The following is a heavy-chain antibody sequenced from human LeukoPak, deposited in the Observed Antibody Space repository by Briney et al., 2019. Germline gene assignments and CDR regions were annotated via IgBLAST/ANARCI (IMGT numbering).Heavy chain of an antibody. Sequence: GRSLRLSCVASGFTFNFGMHWVRQAPGKGLEWVAVIWYDGSNKYYADSVKGRFAISRDDSKNTLYLQMNSLRVEDTAVYYCARDRPVLWFDPWGQGTLVTVSS. V-gene: IGHV3-33*01. J-gene: IGHJ5*02. CDR1: GFTFNFG. CDR3: ARDRPVLWFDP. D-gene: IGHD3-10*02. CDR2: IWYDGSNK.